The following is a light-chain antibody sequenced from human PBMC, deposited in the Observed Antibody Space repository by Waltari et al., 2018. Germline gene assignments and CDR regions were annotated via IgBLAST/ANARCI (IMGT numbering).Light chain of an antibody. CDR3: CSFAAGSILV. CDR2: EGN. V-gene: IGLV2-23*01. Sequence: QSALTQPASVSGSPGQSITISCTGTSSDVGTYNLVSWYQHHPDNAPKLIIYEGNKRPSGVSNRFSGSKSGNTASLTISGLQAEAEADYYCCSFAAGSILVFGGGTKLTVL. CDR1: SSDVGTYNL. J-gene: IGLJ3*02.